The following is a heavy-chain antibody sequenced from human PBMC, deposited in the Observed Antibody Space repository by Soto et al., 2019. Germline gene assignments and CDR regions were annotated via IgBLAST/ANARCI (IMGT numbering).Heavy chain of an antibody. D-gene: IGHD2-2*01. J-gene: IGHJ5*02. Sequence: ASVKVSCKASGYTFTSYHMHWVRQAPGQGLEWMGIINPSGGSTSYAQKFQGRVTMTRDTSTSTAYMELRSLRSDDTAVYYCARAVWVVVPAAYNWFDPWGQGTLVTVSS. CDR3: ARAVWVVVPAAYNWFDP. V-gene: IGHV1-46*01. CDR2: INPSGGST. CDR1: GYTFTSYH.